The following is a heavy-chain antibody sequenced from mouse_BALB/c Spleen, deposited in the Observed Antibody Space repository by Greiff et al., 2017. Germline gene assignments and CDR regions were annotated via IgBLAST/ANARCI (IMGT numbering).Heavy chain of an antibody. J-gene: IGHJ4*01. CDR3: ARDQGNYVDYAMDY. D-gene: IGHD2-1*01. CDR1: GFSLTSYG. V-gene: IGHV2-9*02. CDR2: IWAGGST. Sequence: VQLQESGPGLVAPSQSLSITCTVSGFSLTSYGVHWVRQPPGKGLEWLGVIWAGGSTNYNSALMSRLSISKDNSKSQVFLKMNSLQTDDTAMYYCARDQGNYVDYAMDYWGQGTSVTVSS.